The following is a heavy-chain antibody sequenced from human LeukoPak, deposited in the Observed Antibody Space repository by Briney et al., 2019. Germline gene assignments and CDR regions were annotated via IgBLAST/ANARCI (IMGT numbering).Heavy chain of an antibody. CDR2: ISSSSSYI. Sequence: GGSLRLSCAASGFTFSSYEMNWVRQAPGRGLEWVSSISSSSSYIYYADSVKGRFTISRDNAKNSLYLQMNSLRAEDTAVYYCARVEMATIGVFDYWGQGTLVTVSS. CDR1: GFTFSSYE. D-gene: IGHD5-24*01. V-gene: IGHV3-21*01. CDR3: ARVEMATIGVFDY. J-gene: IGHJ4*02.